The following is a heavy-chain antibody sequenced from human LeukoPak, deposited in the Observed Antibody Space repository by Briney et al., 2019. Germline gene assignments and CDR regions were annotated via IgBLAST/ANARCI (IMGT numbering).Heavy chain of an antibody. CDR2: INQDGSVK. V-gene: IGHV3-7*01. CDR3: AKLLGDVTTFDY. Sequence: GGSPRLSCAASGFTFSRSWVTWVRQAPGKGLEWVASINQDGSVKHYMDSVKGRFTISRDNSNNSLFLQMNSLRAEDTAVYYCAKLLGDVTTFDYWGQGTLVTVSS. D-gene: IGHD3-16*01. CDR1: GFTFSRSW. J-gene: IGHJ4*02.